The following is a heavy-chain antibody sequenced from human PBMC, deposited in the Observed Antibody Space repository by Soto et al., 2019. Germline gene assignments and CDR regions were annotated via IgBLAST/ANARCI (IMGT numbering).Heavy chain of an antibody. V-gene: IGHV4-59*01. D-gene: IGHD3-16*01. J-gene: IGHJ6*02. CDR2: IYYSGST. CDR1: GGSISSYY. Sequence: QVQLQESGPGLVKPSETLSLTCTVSGGSISSYYWSWIRQPPGKGLEWIGYIYYSGSTNYNPSLKSRVTISVDTSKNQFSLELSSVTAADTAVYYCARAGGADYYYYGMDVWGQGTTVTVSS. CDR3: ARAGGADYYYYGMDV.